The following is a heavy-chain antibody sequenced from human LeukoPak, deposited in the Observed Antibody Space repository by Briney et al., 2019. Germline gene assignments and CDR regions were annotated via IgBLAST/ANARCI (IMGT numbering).Heavy chain of an antibody. CDR3: AKVPRQNGWFPLSDY. D-gene: IGHD6-19*01. V-gene: IGHV3-30*18. CDR2: ISYDGGNK. Sequence: GGSLRLSCAASGFTFSSYAMHWVRQAPGKGLEWVAVISYDGGNKYYAESVKGRFTISRDNSKNTLYLQMNSLRAEDTAVYYCAKVPRQNGWFPLSDYWGQGALVTVFS. J-gene: IGHJ4*02. CDR1: GFTFSSYA.